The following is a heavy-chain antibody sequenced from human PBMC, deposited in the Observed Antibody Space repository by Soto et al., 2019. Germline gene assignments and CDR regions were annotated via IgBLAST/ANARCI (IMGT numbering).Heavy chain of an antibody. CDR2: ISAYNGNT. J-gene: IGHJ4*02. V-gene: IGHV1-18*01. CDR3: ARGLYSSSWYYLGY. CDR1: GYTFTSYG. Sequence: QVQLVQSGAEVKKPGASVKVSCKASGYTFTSYGISWVRQAPGQGLEWMGWISAYNGNTNYAQKLQGRVTMXTXPSXSTAYMELRSLRSDDTAVYYCARGLYSSSWYYLGYWGQGTLVTVSS. D-gene: IGHD6-13*01.